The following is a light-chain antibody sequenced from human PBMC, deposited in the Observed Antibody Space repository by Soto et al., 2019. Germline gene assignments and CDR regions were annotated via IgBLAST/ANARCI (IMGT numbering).Light chain of an antibody. Sequence: DIGMTPSPATLSVSPGERAPLSCLASPCVSTDFTWYKQRHVQARRRLIYGASTKATGIPARFSGSGSGTQFMLTISGLQSEEFAVECGPKYNNWAQTVGGGTKVEIK. V-gene: IGKV3-15*01. CDR1: PCVSTD. CDR3: PKYNNWAQT. CDR2: GAS. J-gene: IGKJ4*01.